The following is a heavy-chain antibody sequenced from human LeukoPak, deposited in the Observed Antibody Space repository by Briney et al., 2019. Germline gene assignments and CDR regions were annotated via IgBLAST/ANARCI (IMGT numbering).Heavy chain of an antibody. D-gene: IGHD3-10*01. V-gene: IGHV1-8*01. CDR3: ARDYYGSGSSRGY. J-gene: IGHJ4*02. CDR1: GYTFTDYD. CDR2: MNPGNGNT. Sequence: GASVKVSCKASGYTFTDYDINWVRQAPGQGREWMGWMNPGNGNTGYAQKFQGRVTMARTTSISTAYMELSSLRSEDTAVYYWARDYYGSGSSRGYWGQGTLVTVSS.